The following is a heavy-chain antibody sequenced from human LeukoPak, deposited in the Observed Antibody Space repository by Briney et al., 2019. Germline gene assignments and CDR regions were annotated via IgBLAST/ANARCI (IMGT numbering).Heavy chain of an antibody. J-gene: IGHJ4*02. CDR2: IWYDGSNK. D-gene: IGHD3-9*01. CDR1: GFTFSSYA. CDR3: AHLGYEILTGYNN. V-gene: IGHV3-33*01. Sequence: GRSLRLSCAASGFTFSSYAMDWVRQAPGKGLEWVAFIWYDGSNKDYTDSVKGRFTISRDNAKNRLHLQMNSLRAEDTAVYYSAHLGYEILTGYNNWGQGTLVFVSS.